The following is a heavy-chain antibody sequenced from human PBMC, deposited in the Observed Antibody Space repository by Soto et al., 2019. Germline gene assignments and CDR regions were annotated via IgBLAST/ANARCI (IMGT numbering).Heavy chain of an antibody. D-gene: IGHD6-19*01. J-gene: IGHJ4*02. CDR1: GDSVSSDSGA. CDR2: TYYRSRWYN. CDR3: ARDTGSGWFFY. Sequence: PSQTLSLTCAISGDSVSSDSGAWNWIRQSPSGGLECLGRTYYRSRWYNDYAVSVKSRITINADTSKNQFSLQLNSVTPEDTAVYYCARDTGSGWFFYWGQGTLVTVSS. V-gene: IGHV6-1*01.